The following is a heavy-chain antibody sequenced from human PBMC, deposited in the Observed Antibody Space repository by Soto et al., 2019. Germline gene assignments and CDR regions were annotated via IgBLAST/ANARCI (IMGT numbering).Heavy chain of an antibody. D-gene: IGHD2-15*01. CDR2: IKSKRDGGTT. V-gene: IGHV3-15*01. CDR3: TTTWELLLYLDN. Sequence: PGRSLRLSCAASGFICSNACMTWVRQAPGKGLEWVGRIKSKRDGGTTDYAAPVKGRFTISRDDSKNTLYLQMNSLKIEDTALYYCTTTWELLLYLDNWRQGTLVPVS. J-gene: IGHJ4*02. CDR1: GFICSNAC.